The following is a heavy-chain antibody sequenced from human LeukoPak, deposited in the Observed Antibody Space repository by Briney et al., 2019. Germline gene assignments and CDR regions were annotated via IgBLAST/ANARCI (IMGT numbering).Heavy chain of an antibody. D-gene: IGHD7-27*01. CDR3: ARGGNWGYFDY. V-gene: IGHV3-30*04. CDR1: GFSFNMFP. CDR2: ISYDGNNK. Sequence: PGESLRLSCAASGFSFNMFPMHWVRLAPGKGLECVAVISYDGNNKYYADSVNGRFTISRDNSKNTLFLQMNSLRTEDTAIYHCARGGNWGYFDYWGQGTLVTVSS. J-gene: IGHJ4*02.